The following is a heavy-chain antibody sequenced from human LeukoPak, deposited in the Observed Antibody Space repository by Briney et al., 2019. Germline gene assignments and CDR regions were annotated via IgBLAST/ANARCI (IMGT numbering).Heavy chain of an antibody. Sequence: PGGSLRLSCAASGFTFSSYGMHWVRQAPGKGLEWVAVISYDGSNKYYADSVKGRFTTSRDNSKNTLYLQMNSLRAEDTAVYYCAKDVWVTTGIDYWGQGTLVTVSS. D-gene: IGHD4-17*01. J-gene: IGHJ4*02. CDR3: AKDVWVTTGIDY. CDR2: ISYDGSNK. V-gene: IGHV3-30*18. CDR1: GFTFSSYG.